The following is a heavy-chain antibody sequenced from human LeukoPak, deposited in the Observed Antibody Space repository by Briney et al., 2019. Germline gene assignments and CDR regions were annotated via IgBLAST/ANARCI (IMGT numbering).Heavy chain of an antibody. CDR2: ISSSSSYI. J-gene: IGHJ3*02. CDR3: ARAIGYYDSSGHDAFDI. Sequence: GGSLRLSCAASGFTFSSYSMNWVRQAPGKGLEWVSSISSSSSYIYYADSVKGRFTISRVNAKNSLYLQMNSLRAEDTAVYYCARAIGYYDSSGHDAFDIWGQGTMVTVSS. D-gene: IGHD3-22*01. V-gene: IGHV3-21*01. CDR1: GFTFSSYS.